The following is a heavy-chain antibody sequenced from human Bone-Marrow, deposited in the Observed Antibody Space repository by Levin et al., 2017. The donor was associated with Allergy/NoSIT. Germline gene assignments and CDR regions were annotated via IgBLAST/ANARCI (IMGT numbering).Heavy chain of an antibody. J-gene: IGHJ5*02. CDR2: ISGSGGST. CDR1: GFTFSSYA. CDR3: AKDYYDSSGYPAFGP. V-gene: IGHV3-23*01. Sequence: QSGGSLRLSCAASGFTFSSYAMSWVRQAPGKGLEWVSAISGSGGSTYYADSVKGRFTISRDNSKNTLYLQMNSLRAEDTAVYYCAKDYYDSSGYPAFGPWGQGTLVTVSS. D-gene: IGHD3-22*01.